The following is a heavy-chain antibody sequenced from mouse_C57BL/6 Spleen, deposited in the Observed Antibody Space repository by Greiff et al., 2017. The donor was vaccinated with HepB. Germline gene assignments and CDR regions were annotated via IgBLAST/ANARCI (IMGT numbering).Heavy chain of an antibody. CDR1: GFNFKDDY. J-gene: IGHJ4*01. Sequence: VQLKQSGAELVRPGASVKLSCTASGFNFKDDYMHWVKQRPEQGLEWIGWIDPENGDTEYASKFQGKATITADTSSNTAYLQLSSLTSEDTAVYYCTHRGAMDYWGQGTSVTVSS. CDR3: THRGAMDY. D-gene: IGHD3-1*01. CDR2: IDPENGDT. V-gene: IGHV14-4*01.